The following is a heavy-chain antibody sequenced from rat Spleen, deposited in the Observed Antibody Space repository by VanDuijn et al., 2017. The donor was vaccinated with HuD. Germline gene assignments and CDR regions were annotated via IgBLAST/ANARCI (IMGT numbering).Heavy chain of an antibody. Sequence: QVQLKESGPGLMQPSETLSLTCTVSGFSLTSNGVGWVRQPLGKGLVWMGTIWAGGSTNYNSAVQSRLSISRDTSKSQVFLKMNSLQPEDTGTYYCARHNYVMDAWGQGASVTVSS. CDR3: ARHNYVMDA. V-gene: IGHV2-72*01. CDR2: IWAGGST. J-gene: IGHJ4*01. CDR1: GFSLTSNG.